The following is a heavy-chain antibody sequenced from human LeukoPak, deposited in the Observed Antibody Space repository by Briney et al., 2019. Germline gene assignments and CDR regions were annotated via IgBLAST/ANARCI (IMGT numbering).Heavy chain of an antibody. D-gene: IGHD3-3*01. CDR3: ARLFEPDLYDFWSGYFDY. CDR1: GYTSTSYG. V-gene: IGHV1-18*01. Sequence: GASVKVSCKASGYTSTSYGISWVRQAPGQGLEWMGWISAYNGNTNYAQKLQGRVTMTTDTSTSTAYMELRSLRSDDTAVYYCARLFEPDLYDFWSGYFDYWGQGTLVTVSA. CDR2: ISAYNGNT. J-gene: IGHJ4*02.